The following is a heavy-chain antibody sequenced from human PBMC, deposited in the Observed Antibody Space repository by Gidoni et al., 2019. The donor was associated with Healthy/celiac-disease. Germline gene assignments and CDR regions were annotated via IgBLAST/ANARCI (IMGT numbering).Heavy chain of an antibody. D-gene: IGHD3-10*01. J-gene: IGHJ5*02. CDR3: ARDWFNYGSGSSNWFDP. CDR1: GGSVSSGSYY. CDR2: IYYSGST. V-gene: IGHV4-61*01. Sequence: QVQLQESGPGLVKPSETLSLPCTVSGGSVSSGSYYWSWIRQPPGKGLEWIGYIYYSGSTNYNPSLKSRVTISVDTSKNQFSLKLSSVTAADTAMYYCARDWFNYGSGSSNWFDPWGQGTLVTVSS.